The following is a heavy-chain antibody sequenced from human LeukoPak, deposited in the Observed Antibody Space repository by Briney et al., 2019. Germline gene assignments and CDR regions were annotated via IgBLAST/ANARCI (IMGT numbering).Heavy chain of an antibody. CDR3: ARQSITMVRGVIFDY. V-gene: IGHV4-59*01. D-gene: IGHD3-10*01. CDR2: IYYSGST. CDR1: GGSISSYY. Sequence: SETLSLTCTVSGGSISSYYWSWIRQPPGKGLEWIGYIYYSGSTNYNPSLKSRVTISVDTSKNQFSLKLSSVTAADTAVYYCARQSITMVRGVIFDYWGQGTLVTVSS. J-gene: IGHJ4*02.